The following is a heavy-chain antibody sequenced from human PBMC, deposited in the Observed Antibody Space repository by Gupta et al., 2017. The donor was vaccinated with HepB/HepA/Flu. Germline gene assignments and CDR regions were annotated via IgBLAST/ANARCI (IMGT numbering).Heavy chain of an antibody. D-gene: IGHD6-19*01. J-gene: IGHJ4*02. CDR1: GFTFSRSA. CDR2: ISGTGDRT. CDR3: AKSSSGLYVFDY. Sequence: EVQLLESGGGLVQPGGSLRLSCAASGFTFSRSAMSWVRQAPGKGLEWVSVISGTGDRTYHAESVKGRFAISRDDSKNTLHLQMNSLRPEDTAVYYCAKSSSGLYVFDYWGQGILV. V-gene: IGHV3-23*01.